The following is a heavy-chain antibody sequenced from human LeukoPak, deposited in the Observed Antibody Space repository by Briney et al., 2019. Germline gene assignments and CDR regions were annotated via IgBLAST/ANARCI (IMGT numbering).Heavy chain of an antibody. J-gene: IGHJ4*02. CDR1: GGSISSSSYY. V-gene: IGHV4-39*01. CDR2: IYYSGST. Sequence: SETLSLTCTASGGSISSSSYYWGWIRQPPGTGLEWIGSIYYSGSTYYNPSLKSRVTISVDTSKNQFSLKLSSVTAADTAVYYCARLTGYSSGWYMYYFDYWGQGTLVTVSS. D-gene: IGHD6-19*01. CDR3: ARLTGYSSGWYMYYFDY.